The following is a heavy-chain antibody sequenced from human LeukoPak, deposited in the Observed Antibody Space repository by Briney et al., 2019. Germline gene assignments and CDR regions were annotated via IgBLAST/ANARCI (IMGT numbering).Heavy chain of an antibody. CDR2: ISAYNGNT. J-gene: IGHJ6*02. CDR3: ARDMGDYYYYYYGMDV. CDR1: GYTFTSYG. D-gene: IGHD4-17*01. Sequence: GASVKVSCKASGYTFTSYGISWVRQAPGHGLEWMGWISAYNGNTNYAQKLQGRVTMTTDTSTSTAYMELRSLRSDDTAVYYCARDMGDYYYYYYGMDVWGQGTTVTVSS. V-gene: IGHV1-18*01.